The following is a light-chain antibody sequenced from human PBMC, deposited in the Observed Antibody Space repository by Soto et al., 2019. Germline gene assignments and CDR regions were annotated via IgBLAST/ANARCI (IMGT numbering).Light chain of an antibody. CDR1: QSISTSS. V-gene: IGKV3-20*01. CDR3: QQYDSSPRT. CDR2: HTS. J-gene: IGKJ1*01. Sequence: EIVLTQSPGTLSLSPGERATLNCRASQSISTSSLAWYRQKPGQAPRLLIFHTSLRPTGIPDRFSGSGSGTDFTLTISRLEPEDFAVYWCQQYDSSPRTFGQGTKVDIK.